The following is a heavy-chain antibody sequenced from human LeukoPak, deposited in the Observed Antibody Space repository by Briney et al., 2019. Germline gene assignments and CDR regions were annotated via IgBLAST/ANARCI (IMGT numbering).Heavy chain of an antibody. V-gene: IGHV4-59*01. CDR2: IYYSGST. CDR1: GVSISSYY. D-gene: IGHD3-3*01. CDR3: ARRHRYYDFWSD. J-gene: IGHJ4*02. Sequence: SETLSLTCTVPGVSISSYYWSWLRQPPGKGLEWIGYIYYSGSTNYNPSLKSRVTISVDTSKNQFSLKLSSVTAADPAVYYCARRHRYYDFWSDWGQGTLVTVSS.